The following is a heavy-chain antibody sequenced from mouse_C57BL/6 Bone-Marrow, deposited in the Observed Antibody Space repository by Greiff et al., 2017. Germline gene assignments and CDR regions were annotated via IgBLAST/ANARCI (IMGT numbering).Heavy chain of an antibody. V-gene: IGHV1-76*01. CDR3: ARREALGYYFDY. CDR1: GYTFTDYY. J-gene: IGHJ2*01. D-gene: IGHD3-1*01. CDR2: IYPGSGNT. Sequence: VKLQESGAELVRPGASVKLSCKASGYTFTDYYINWVKQRPGQGLEWIARIYPGSGNTYYNEKFKGKATLTAEKSSSTAYMQLSSLTSEDSAVYFCARREALGYYFDYWGQGTTLTVSS.